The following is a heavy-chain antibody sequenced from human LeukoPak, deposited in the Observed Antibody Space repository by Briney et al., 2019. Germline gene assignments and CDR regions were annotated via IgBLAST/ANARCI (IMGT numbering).Heavy chain of an antibody. D-gene: IGHD2-15*01. J-gene: IGHJ5*02. Sequence: PGGSLRLSCAASGFTFSSYAMSWVRQAPGKGLEWVSGISGSGGSGGGTYYADSVKGRFTISRDNSKNTLYLQMSSLRAEDTAVYYCARGRAVVAASDNWFDPWGQGTLVTVSS. CDR1: GFTFSSYA. CDR2: ISGSGGSGGGT. V-gene: IGHV3-23*01. CDR3: ARGRAVVAASDNWFDP.